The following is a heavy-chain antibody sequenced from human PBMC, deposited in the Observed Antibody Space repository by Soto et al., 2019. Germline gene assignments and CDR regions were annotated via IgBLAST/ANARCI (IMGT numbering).Heavy chain of an antibody. CDR2: IIPFLGAA. Sequence: SVKVSCKASGGTFSAYAVSWVRQAPGQGLEWMGGIIPFLGAANYAQRFQGRVTITADESTSTAYMELSSLRSEDTAVYYCARGVWDCSGGSCYGWFDPWGQGTLVTVSS. J-gene: IGHJ5*02. V-gene: IGHV1-69*13. CDR1: GGTFSAYA. D-gene: IGHD2-15*01. CDR3: ARGVWDCSGGSCYGWFDP.